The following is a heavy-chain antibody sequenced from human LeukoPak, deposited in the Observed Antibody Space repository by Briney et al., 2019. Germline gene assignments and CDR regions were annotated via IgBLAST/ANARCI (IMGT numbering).Heavy chain of an antibody. D-gene: IGHD1-26*01. Sequence: GTSLRLSCVVSGFPFDTYGMHWIRQTPGKGLEWLTLISHHGNNKCYADSVKGRFTISRDNSKNTLYLQMNSLRAEDTAVYYCARRGSYSRGAFDIWGQGTMVTVSA. J-gene: IGHJ3*02. V-gene: IGHV3-30-3*01. CDR3: ARRGSYSRGAFDI. CDR2: ISHHGNNK. CDR1: GFPFDTYG.